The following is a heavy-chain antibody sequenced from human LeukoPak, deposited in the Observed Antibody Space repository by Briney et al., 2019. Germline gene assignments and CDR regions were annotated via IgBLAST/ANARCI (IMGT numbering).Heavy chain of an antibody. D-gene: IGHD3-3*01. CDR1: GYTFTSYG. CDR2: ISAYNGNT. Sequence: ASVKVSCKASGYTFTSYGISWVRQAPGQGLEWMGWISAYNGNTNYAQKLQGRVTMTTDTSTSTAYMELRSLRSDDTAVYYCARDESITIFGVVSPGGYWGQGTLVTVSS. V-gene: IGHV1-18*01. J-gene: IGHJ4*02. CDR3: ARDESITIFGVVSPGGY.